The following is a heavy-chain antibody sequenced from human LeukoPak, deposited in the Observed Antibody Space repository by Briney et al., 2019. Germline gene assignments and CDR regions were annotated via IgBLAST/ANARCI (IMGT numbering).Heavy chain of an antibody. J-gene: IGHJ4*02. CDR1: GFTVSSNS. CDR3: AKNNGSGSLDY. CDR2: IYSGTI. V-gene: IGHV3-66*03. Sequence: GGSLRLSCTVSGFTVSSNSMSWVRQAPGKGLEWVSFIYSGTIHYSDSVKGRFTISRDNSKNTLYLQMNSLRAEDTAVYYCAKNNGSGSLDYWGQGTLVTASS. D-gene: IGHD3-10*01.